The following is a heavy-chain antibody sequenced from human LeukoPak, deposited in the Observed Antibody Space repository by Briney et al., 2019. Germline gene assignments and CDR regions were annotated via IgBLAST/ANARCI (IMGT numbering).Heavy chain of an antibody. CDR3: ARVPDCGGDCSTYYFDY. V-gene: IGHV1-2*02. CDR2: INPNSGGT. CDR1: GYAFTGYY. D-gene: IGHD2-21*02. J-gene: IGHJ4*02. Sequence: ASVKVSCKASGYAFTGYYMHWVRQAPGQGLEWMGRINPNSGGTNYAQKFQGRVAMTRDTSISTAYMELSRLRSDDTAVYYCARVPDCGGDCSTYYFDYWGQGTLVTVSS.